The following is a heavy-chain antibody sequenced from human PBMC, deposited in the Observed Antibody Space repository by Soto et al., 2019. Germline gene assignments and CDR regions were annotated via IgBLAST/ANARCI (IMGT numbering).Heavy chain of an antibody. CDR2: INHSGST. D-gene: IGHD4-17*01. V-gene: IGHV4-34*01. J-gene: IGHJ5*02. Sequence: SETLSLTCAVYGGSFSGYYWSLFRQPPGKGLEWIGEINHSGSTNYNPSLKSRVPISVDTSKNQFSLKLSSVTAADTAVYYCSRVHSTVNWFDPCGPGLLVTLST. CDR3: SRVHSTVNWFDP. CDR1: GGSFSGYY.